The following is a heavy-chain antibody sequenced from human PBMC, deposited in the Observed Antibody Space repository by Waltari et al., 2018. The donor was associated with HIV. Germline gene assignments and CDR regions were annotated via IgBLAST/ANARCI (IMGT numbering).Heavy chain of an antibody. J-gene: IGHJ4*02. D-gene: IGHD3-9*01. V-gene: IGHV3-74*01. CDR2: INRDGSAG. CDR1: GFSVSNHW. Sequence: VQLVESGGGSIKSGGSLRLSCAASGFSVSNHWMEWVRQGPGKGLVWLGRINRDGSAGEYAGAVKVRCVISRDSARNTVYLQVNSLRVEDTAVYYCARASHYFEFSTFDGDYYFDLWGRGTRVAVSS. CDR3: ARASHYFEFSTFDGDYYFDL.